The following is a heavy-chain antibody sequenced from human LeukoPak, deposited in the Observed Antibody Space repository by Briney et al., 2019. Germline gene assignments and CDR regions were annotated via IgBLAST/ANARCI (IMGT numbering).Heavy chain of an antibody. Sequence: PSETLSLTCAVSGGSISSGGYSWSWIRQPPGKGLEWIGYIYHSGSTYYNPSLKSRVTISVDRSKNQFSLKLSSVTAADTAVYYCARVGSSIYYFDYWGQGTLVTVSS. D-gene: IGHD2-2*01. V-gene: IGHV4-30-2*01. CDR1: GGSISSGGYS. J-gene: IGHJ4*02. CDR2: IYHSGST. CDR3: ARVGSSIYYFDY.